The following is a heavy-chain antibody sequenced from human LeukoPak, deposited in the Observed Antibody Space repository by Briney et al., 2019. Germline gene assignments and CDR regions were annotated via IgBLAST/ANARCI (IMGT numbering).Heavy chain of an antibody. CDR2: IYSGGST. J-gene: IGHJ4*02. D-gene: IGHD3-9*01. CDR3: ARDGGYDILTGYSPPAPLVY. CDR1: GFTVGSNY. V-gene: IGHV3-66*01. Sequence: QTGGSLRLSCAASGFTVGSNYMSWVRQAPGKGLEWVSVIYSGGSTYYADSVKGRFTISRDNSKNTLYLQMNSLRAEDTAVYYCARDGGYDILTGYSPPAPLVYWGQGTLVTVSS.